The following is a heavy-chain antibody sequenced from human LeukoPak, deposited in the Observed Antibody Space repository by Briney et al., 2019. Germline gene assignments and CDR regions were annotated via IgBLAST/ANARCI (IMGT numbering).Heavy chain of an antibody. Sequence: SETLSLTCTVSGGSISSYYWGWIRQPPGKGLEWIVSFFYTGSTYYNPSLESRVTISIDTSKNQFSLKLSSVTAADTAVYYCARHGGYDYGDQSRVDYFDYWGQGTLVTVSS. CDR3: ARHGGYDYGDQSRVDYFDY. V-gene: IGHV4-39*01. CDR2: FFYTGST. CDR1: GGSISSYY. J-gene: IGHJ4*02. D-gene: IGHD4-17*01.